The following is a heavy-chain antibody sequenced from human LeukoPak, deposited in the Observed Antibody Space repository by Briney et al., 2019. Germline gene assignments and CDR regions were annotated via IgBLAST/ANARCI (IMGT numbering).Heavy chain of an antibody. D-gene: IGHD4-23*01. V-gene: IGHV3-7*01. CDR2: INQDGTDT. J-gene: IGHJ4*02. CDR1: GFTFSSYW. Sequence: GGSLRLSCAASGFTFSSYWLSWVRQAPGKGLESVANINQDGTDTNYVDSVKGRFTISRDNAKNSVYLQMNGLRAEDTAVYYCARSRWPEDYWGQGTLVTVSS. CDR3: ARSRWPEDY.